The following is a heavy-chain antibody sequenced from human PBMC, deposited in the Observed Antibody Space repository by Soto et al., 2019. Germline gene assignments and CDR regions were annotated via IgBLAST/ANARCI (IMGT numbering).Heavy chain of an antibody. Sequence: SETLSLTCAVSGGSISSGGYSWSWIRQPPGKGLEWIGYIYHSGSTYYNPSLKSRVTISVDRSKNQFSLKLSSVTAADTAVYYGSRGVVGAIWLYYWGQGSLVTVAS. J-gene: IGHJ4*02. V-gene: IGHV4-30-2*01. CDR3: SRGVVGAIWLYY. CDR1: GGSISSGGYS. CDR2: IYHSGST. D-gene: IGHD1-26*01.